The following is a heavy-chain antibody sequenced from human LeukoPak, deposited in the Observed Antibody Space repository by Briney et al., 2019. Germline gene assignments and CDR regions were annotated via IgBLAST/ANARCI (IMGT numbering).Heavy chain of an antibody. J-gene: IGHJ6*03. CDR1: GGSISSYY. Sequence: SETLSLTCTVSGGSISSYYWSWIRQPPGKGLEWIGYIYYSGSTNYNPSLKSRVTISVDTSKNQFSLKLSSVTAADTAVYYCARDRARYSYGPEHYYYYMDVWGKGTTVTVSS. D-gene: IGHD5-18*01. CDR2: IYYSGST. CDR3: ARDRARYSYGPEHYYYYMDV. V-gene: IGHV4-59*01.